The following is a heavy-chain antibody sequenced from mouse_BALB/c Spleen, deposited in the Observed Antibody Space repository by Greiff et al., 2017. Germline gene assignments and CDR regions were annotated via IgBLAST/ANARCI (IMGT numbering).Heavy chain of an antibody. D-gene: IGHD1-1*02. J-gene: IGHJ4*01. CDR2: ISTYYGDA. CDR1: GYTFTDYA. Sequence: QVQLKESGAELVRPGVSVKISCKGSGYTFTDYAMHWVKQSHAKSLEWIGVISTYYGDASYNQKFKGKATMTVDKSSSTAYMELARLTSEDSAIYYCARTGGYDAMDYWGQGTSVTVSS. CDR3: ARTGGYDAMDY. V-gene: IGHV1S137*01.